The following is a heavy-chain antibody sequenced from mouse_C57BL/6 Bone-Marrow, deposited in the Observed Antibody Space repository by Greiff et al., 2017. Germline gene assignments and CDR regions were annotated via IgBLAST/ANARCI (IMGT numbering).Heavy chain of an antibody. J-gene: IGHJ3*01. D-gene: IGHD1-1*01. V-gene: IGHV1-82*01. CDR3: AREGGLLRAY. CDR2: IYPGDGDT. Sequence: VQLQESGPELVKPGASVKISCKASGYAFSSSWMNWVKQRPGKGLEWIGRIYPGDGDTNYNGKFKGKATLTADKSSSTAYMQLSSLTSEDSAVYFCAREGGLLRAYWGQGTLVTVSA. CDR1: GYAFSSSW.